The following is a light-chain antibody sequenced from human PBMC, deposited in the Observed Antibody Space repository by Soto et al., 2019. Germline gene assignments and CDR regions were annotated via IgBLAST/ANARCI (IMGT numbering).Light chain of an antibody. CDR1: QSVSSY. V-gene: IGKV3-11*01. J-gene: IGKJ2*01. Sequence: EIVLTQSPATLSLSPGERATLSCRASQSVSSYLAWYQQKPGQAPRLLIYDASNRATGIPARFSGSGSGTDFTLTISILEPEDFAVYYCQQRSNWPPYTFGHGTKLEIK. CDR3: QQRSNWPPYT. CDR2: DAS.